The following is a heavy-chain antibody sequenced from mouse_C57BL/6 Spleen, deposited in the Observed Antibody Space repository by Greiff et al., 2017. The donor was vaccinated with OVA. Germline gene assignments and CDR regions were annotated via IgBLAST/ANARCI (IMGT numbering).Heavy chain of an antibody. CDR1: GFTFSDYG. Sequence: EVMLVESGGGLVKPGGSLKLSCAASGFTFSDYGMHWVRQAPEKGLEWVAYISSGSSTIYYADTVKGRFTISRDNAKNTLFLQMTSLRSEDTAMYYCARGNYGKDYAMYYWGQVTSVTVSS. V-gene: IGHV5-17*01. CDR3: ARGNYGKDYAMYY. D-gene: IGHD2-1*01. J-gene: IGHJ4*01. CDR2: ISSGSSTI.